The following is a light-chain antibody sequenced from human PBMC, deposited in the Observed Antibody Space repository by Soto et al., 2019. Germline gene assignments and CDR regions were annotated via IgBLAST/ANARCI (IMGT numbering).Light chain of an antibody. Sequence: QSALTQPASVSGSPGQSITISCTGTTSDVGSYNYVSWYQQHPGKAPKLMIYEVRNRPSGVSDRFSGSKSGNTASLTISGLQADDEADYYCSSFTSSSTWVFGGGTQLTVL. CDR3: SSFTSSSTWV. V-gene: IGLV2-14*01. J-gene: IGLJ3*02. CDR1: TSDVGSYNY. CDR2: EVR.